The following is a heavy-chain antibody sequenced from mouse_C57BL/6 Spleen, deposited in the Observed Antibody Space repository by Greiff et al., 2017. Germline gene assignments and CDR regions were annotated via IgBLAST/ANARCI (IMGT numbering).Heavy chain of an antibody. D-gene: IGHD2-12*01. V-gene: IGHV1-19*01. CDR2: INPYNGGT. Sequence: EVQLQQSGPVLVKPGASVKMSCKASGYTFTDYYMNWVKQSHGKSLEWIGVINPYNGGTSYNQKFKGKATLTVDKSSSTAYMELNSLTSEDSAVYYCARPALRRAMDYWGQGTSVTVSS. CDR3: ARPALRRAMDY. CDR1: GYTFTDYY. J-gene: IGHJ4*01.